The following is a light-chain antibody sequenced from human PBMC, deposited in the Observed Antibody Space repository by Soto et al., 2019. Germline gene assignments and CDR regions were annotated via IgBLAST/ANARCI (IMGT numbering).Light chain of an antibody. J-gene: IGKJ1*01. Sequence: DIQMTQSRSFLSPSIGDRVTITCRASQDIRDDLSWFQQKPGKAPERLIYRASFLQAGVPSRFSGSGSGTEFTLTIISLQPEDFATYYCQQSYGIPQTFGPGTKVEIK. CDR3: QQSYGIPQT. CDR1: QDIRDD. V-gene: IGKV1-17*01. CDR2: RAS.